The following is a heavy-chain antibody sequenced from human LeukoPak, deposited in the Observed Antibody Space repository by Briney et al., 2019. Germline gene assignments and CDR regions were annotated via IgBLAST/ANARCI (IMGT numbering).Heavy chain of an antibody. Sequence: XXAPGKGXEWVAVISYDGSNKYYADSVKGRSTISRDNSKNTLYLQMNSLRAEDTAVYYCAKSPNGDSSGYYFXYWGXGT. CDR2: ISYDGSNK. CDR3: AKSPNGDSSGYYFXY. D-gene: IGHD3-22*01. J-gene: IGHJ4*01. V-gene: IGHV3-30*18.